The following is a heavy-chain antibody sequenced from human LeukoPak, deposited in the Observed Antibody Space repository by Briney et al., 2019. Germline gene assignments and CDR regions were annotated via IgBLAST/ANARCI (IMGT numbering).Heavy chain of an antibody. CDR1: GGSITSYY. D-gene: IGHD2-2*01. CDR2: IYYSGST. V-gene: IGHV4-59*01. Sequence: SETLSLTCTVSGGSITSYYWSWIRQPPGKGPEWIGYIYYSGSTNYNPSLKSRVTISVDTSMNQFSLNLTSVTAADTAVYYCARTRCSSTNCYSRGAFDIWGQGTMVTVSS. J-gene: IGHJ3*02. CDR3: ARTRCSSTNCYSRGAFDI.